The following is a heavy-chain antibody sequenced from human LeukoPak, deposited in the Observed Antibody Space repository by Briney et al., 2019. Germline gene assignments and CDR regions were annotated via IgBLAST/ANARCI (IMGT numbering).Heavy chain of an antibody. Sequence: WASVKDSCKASGYTLTGYYMHWVRQAPRQGLEWVGWIYPNSGGTNYAQKFQGRVTMTRDTSISTAYMELSRLRSDDTAVYYCASISHYDSSGYYYPAYWGQGTLVTVSS. D-gene: IGHD3-22*01. CDR2: IYPNSGGT. J-gene: IGHJ4*02. CDR1: GYTLTGYY. CDR3: ASISHYDSSGYYYPAY. V-gene: IGHV1-2*02.